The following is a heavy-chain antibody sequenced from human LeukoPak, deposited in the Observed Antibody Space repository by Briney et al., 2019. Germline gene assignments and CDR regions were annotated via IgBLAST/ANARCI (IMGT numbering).Heavy chain of an antibody. CDR2: IKQDGSKK. J-gene: IGHJ3*02. CDR3: ARHRSGGSQDDAFDI. V-gene: IGHV3-7*01. D-gene: IGHD2-15*01. CDR1: GFTFSSYW. Sequence: PGGSLRLSCAASGFTFSSYWMSWVRQAPGKGLEWVADIKQDGSKKYYVDSVKGRFTISRQNAKNSLFLQMNCLRAEDTAVYYCARHRSGGSQDDAFDIWGQGTMVTVSS.